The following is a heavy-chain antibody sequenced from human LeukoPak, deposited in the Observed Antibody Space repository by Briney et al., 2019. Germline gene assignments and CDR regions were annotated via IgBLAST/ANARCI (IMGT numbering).Heavy chain of an antibody. CDR2: ISSSSTYI. V-gene: IGHV3-21*01. CDR1: GFTFSDYA. CDR3: VRDMTTVCFDF. J-gene: IGHJ4*02. Sequence: GGSLRLSCAASGFTFSDYAMDWVRQAPGKGLEWVSYISSSSTYIYYAESVRGRFTISRDNAKNSLYLQMNSLRAEDTAVYYCVRDMTTVCFDFWGQGTLVTVSS. D-gene: IGHD4-17*01.